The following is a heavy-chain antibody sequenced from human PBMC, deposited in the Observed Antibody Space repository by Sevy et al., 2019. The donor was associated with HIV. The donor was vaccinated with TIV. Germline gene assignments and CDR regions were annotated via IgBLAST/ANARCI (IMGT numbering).Heavy chain of an antibody. Sequence: GGSLRLSCAASGFTFNNYDMSWVRQAPGKGLEWVSAITSDGTTHYGDSVKGRFTISRDNSKDTLYLQMNSLKAEDAAVYYCAREAPSRGDFWGLGTLVTVSS. CDR1: GFTFNNYD. CDR3: AREAPSRGDF. J-gene: IGHJ4*02. CDR2: ITSDGTT. V-gene: IGHV3-23*01. D-gene: IGHD1-26*01.